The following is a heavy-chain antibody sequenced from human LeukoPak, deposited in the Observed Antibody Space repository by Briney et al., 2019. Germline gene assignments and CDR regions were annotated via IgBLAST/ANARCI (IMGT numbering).Heavy chain of an antibody. CDR1: GGSFSGYY. CDR3: ARGFPSWYYYDSSDYFDY. V-gene: IGHV4-34*01. CDR2: INHSGST. D-gene: IGHD3-22*01. J-gene: IGHJ4*02. Sequence: SETLSLTCAVYGGSFSGYYWSWIRQPPGKGLEWIGEINHSGSTNYNPSLKSRVTISVDTSKNQFSLKLSSVTAADTAVYYCARGFPSWYYYDSSDYFDYWGQGTLVTVSS.